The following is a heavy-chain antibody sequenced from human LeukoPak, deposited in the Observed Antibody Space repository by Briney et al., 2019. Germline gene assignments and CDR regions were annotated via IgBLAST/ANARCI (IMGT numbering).Heavy chain of an antibody. J-gene: IGHJ4*02. Sequence: PGGSLRLSCAASGFTFSSDWMHWVRQAPGKGLVWVSHINSDGSSTSYADSVKGRFTISRDNAKNTLYLQMDRLRAEDTAVYYCTRGAHSSGWYGIDYWGQGTLVTVSS. D-gene: IGHD6-19*01. CDR2: INSDGSST. CDR1: GFTFSSDW. V-gene: IGHV3-74*01. CDR3: TRGAHSSGWYGIDY.